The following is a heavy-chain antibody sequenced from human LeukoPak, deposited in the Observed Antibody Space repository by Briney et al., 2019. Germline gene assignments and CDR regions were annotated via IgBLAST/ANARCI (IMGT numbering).Heavy chain of an antibody. CDR1: GGSIRSSSYY. Sequence: PSETLSLTCTVSGGSIRSSSYYWGGIRQPPGKGLECIGYIYYSGSTNYNPSLKSRVTISVDASKNQFSLKLTSVTDADTAVYYCARHEAAAARLDYWGQGTLVTVSS. D-gene: IGHD6-13*01. V-gene: IGHV4-61*05. CDR3: ARHEAAAARLDY. CDR2: IYYSGST. J-gene: IGHJ4*02.